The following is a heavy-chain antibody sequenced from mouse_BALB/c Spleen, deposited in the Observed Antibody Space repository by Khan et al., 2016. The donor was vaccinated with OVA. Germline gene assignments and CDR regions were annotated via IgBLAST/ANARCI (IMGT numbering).Heavy chain of an antibody. CDR2: TNPTNGRT. CDR1: GYTFTSYW. J-gene: IGHJ2*01. Sequence: QVQLQQPGAELVKAGASVKMSCKASGYTFTSYWMHWVKQRLGQGLEWFAETNPTNGRTYYNEKFKSKATLTVDKSSSTAYMLLSGPTFEDSAVYYCARSKKIVATYFDYRDQGTTLTVAS. D-gene: IGHD1-1*01. CDR3: ARSKKIVATYFDY. V-gene: IGHV1S81*02.